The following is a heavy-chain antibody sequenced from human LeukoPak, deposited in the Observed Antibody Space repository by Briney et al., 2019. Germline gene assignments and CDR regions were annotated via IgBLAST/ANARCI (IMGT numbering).Heavy chain of an antibody. V-gene: IGHV1-2*02. CDR2: INPNSGDT. Sequence: ASVTVSFKSSGYTFTYYFMNWVRQAPGQGLEWMGWINPNSGDTTYVQKFQGRVTLTRDTSTSTAYRELSRLRSDDTAVYYCARAQYYYPHHYYVYWGEGSLVTVSS. D-gene: IGHD3-10*01. J-gene: IGHJ4*02. CDR1: GYTFTYYF. CDR3: ARAQYYYPHHYYVY.